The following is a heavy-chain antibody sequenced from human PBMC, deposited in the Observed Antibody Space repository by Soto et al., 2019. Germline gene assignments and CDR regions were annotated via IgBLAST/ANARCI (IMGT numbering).Heavy chain of an antibody. J-gene: IGHJ4*02. CDR2: ISSSGSII. CDR1: GFTFSDYY. D-gene: IGHD4-4*01. Sequence: QVQLVVSGGGLVKPGGSLRISCAASGFTFSDYYISWIRQAPWKGLEWVSYISSSGSIIYYADSVKGRFTISRDNAKNSLYLQMNSLRAEDTAVYYCALDGYDSNYYAVTPLSAGHFWGQGHLVNVSS. CDR3: ALDGYDSNYYAVTPLSAGHF. V-gene: IGHV3-11*01.